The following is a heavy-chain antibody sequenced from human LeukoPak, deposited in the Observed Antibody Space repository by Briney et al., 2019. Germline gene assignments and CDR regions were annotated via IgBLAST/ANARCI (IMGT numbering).Heavy chain of an antibody. J-gene: IGHJ6*02. CDR2: IWYDGSNK. CDR3: AREEGVVALYYYYGMDV. V-gene: IGHV3-33*01. D-gene: IGHD2-2*01. CDR1: ALTVSSYG. Sequence: GRSLRLACAPAALTVSSYGTHSVRQAPGKGREWVAVIWYDGSNKYYADSVKGRFTISRDNSKNTLYLQMNSLRAEDTAVYYCAREEGVVALYYYYGMDVWGQGTTVTVSS.